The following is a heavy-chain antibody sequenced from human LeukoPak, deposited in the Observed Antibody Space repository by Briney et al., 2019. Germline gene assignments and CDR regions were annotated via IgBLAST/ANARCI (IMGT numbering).Heavy chain of an antibody. J-gene: IGHJ4*02. D-gene: IGHD3-10*01. CDR2: IYYSGST. CDR1: GCFISCYC. Sequence: TSETLSLTCTFSGCFISCYCWCWIRPPPGKGVEWIAYIYYSGSTNYNPSLKSRVTISVDTSKNQFSLKLSSVTAADTAVYYCARGPYGSGFDYWGQGTLVTVSS. CDR3: ARGPYGSGFDY. V-gene: IGHV4-59*01.